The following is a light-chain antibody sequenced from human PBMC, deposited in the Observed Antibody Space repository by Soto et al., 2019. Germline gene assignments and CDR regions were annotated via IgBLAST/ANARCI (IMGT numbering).Light chain of an antibody. CDR1: QSISIF. CDR2: DAC. CDR3: QQRSMWPLT. V-gene: IGKV3-11*01. Sequence: EIVLTQSPATPSLSPGERATLSCRASQSISIFLAWYQQRPGQSPRLLIYDACNRATAIPARFSGSGSGTDFTLTISSLEREDFAVYYCQQRSMWPLTFGGGTKVAIK. J-gene: IGKJ4*01.